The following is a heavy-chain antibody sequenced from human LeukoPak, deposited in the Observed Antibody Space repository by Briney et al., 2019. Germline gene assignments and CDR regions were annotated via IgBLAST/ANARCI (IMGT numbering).Heavy chain of an antibody. CDR1: GFTFSSYA. CDR2: ISYDGSNK. CDR3: ARDVGGYSSSWYPPTGFDP. J-gene: IGHJ5*02. D-gene: IGHD6-13*01. Sequence: GRSLRLSCAASGFTFSSYAMHWVRQAPGKGLEWVAVISYDGSNKYYADSVKGRFTISRDNSKNTLYLQMNSLRAEDTAVYYCARDVGGYSSSWYPPTGFDPWGQGILVTVSS. V-gene: IGHV3-30-3*01.